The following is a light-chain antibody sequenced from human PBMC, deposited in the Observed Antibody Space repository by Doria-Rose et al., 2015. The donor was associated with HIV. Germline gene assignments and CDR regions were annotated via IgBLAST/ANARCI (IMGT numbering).Light chain of an antibody. CDR2: AAS. V-gene: IGKV1-NL1*01. CDR3: QQYYSTPQT. J-gene: IGKJ2*01. Sequence: ASVGDRVTITCRASQGIRNSLAWYQQKPGKAPKLLVYAASTLESGVPSRFSGSGSGTDYTLTISSLQPEDFATYYCQQYYSTPQTFGQGTKREIK. CDR1: QGIRNS.